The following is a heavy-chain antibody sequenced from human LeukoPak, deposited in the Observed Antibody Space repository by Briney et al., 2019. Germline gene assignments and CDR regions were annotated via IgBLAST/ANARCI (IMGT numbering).Heavy chain of an antibody. Sequence: PSETLSLTCTVSGYSISSGYYWGWIRQPPGKGLEWIGEFNHSWGAKYNPSLKSRATISVDTSKNHLSLSLNSVTAADTAVYYCAASLWFGIYPDYWGQGSLVTVSS. CDR3: AASLWFGIYPDY. D-gene: IGHD3-10*01. J-gene: IGHJ4*02. V-gene: IGHV4-38-2*02. CDR2: FNHSWGA. CDR1: GYSISSGYY.